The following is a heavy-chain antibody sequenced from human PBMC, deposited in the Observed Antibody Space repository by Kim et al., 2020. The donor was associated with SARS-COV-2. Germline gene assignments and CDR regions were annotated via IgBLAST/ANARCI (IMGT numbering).Heavy chain of an antibody. Sequence: SVKVSCKTSGGTFNTYAISWVRQAAGQGLEWMGGIIPIFETANYTQKFQGRVTITADESTRTAYMGVSSLRSEDTAVYYCAVNSDTNSWYGDYWGQGTLLTVSS. CDR1: GGTFNTYA. CDR3: AVNSDTNSWYGDY. D-gene: IGHD6-13*01. V-gene: IGHV1-69*13. CDR2: IIPIFETA. J-gene: IGHJ4*02.